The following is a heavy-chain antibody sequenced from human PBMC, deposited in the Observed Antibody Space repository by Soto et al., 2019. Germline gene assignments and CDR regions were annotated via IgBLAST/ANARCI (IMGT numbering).Heavy chain of an antibody. V-gene: IGHV4-59*01. D-gene: IGHD2-21*02. CDR2: IYYSGST. J-gene: IGHJ5*02. CDR3: ARDRDCGGDRYFPTGWFDP. Sequence: QVQLQESGPGLVKPSETLSLTCTVSGGSISSYYWSWIRQPPGKGLEWIGYIYYSGSTNYNPSLKSRVTISVDTSKNQFSLKLSSVTAADTAVYYCARDRDCGGDRYFPTGWFDPWGQGTLVTVSS. CDR1: GGSISSYY.